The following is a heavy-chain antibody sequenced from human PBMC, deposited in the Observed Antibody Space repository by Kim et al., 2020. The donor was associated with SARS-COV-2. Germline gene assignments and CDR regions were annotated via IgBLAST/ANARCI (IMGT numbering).Heavy chain of an antibody. D-gene: IGHD2-2*02. V-gene: IGHV4-34*01. CDR1: GGSFSGFH. Sequence: SETLSLTCAVYGGSFSGFHWSWIRQPPGKGLEWIGEINHSGSTNYNPSLISRVTISVDTSKSQFSLKLNFVTAADTAVYYCARGRAGVVPSPILGIGPHYDYYAMDVWGRGTTVTVSS. CDR2: INHSGST. CDR3: ARGRAGVVPSPILGIGPHYDYYAMDV. J-gene: IGHJ6*02.